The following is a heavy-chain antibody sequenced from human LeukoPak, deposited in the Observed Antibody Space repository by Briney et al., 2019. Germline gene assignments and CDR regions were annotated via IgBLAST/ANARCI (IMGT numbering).Heavy chain of an antibody. J-gene: IGHJ3*02. CDR3: AKRGYCRGGTCFPHDAFDI. CDR2: VSYDENNK. V-gene: IGHV3-30*04. CDR1: GFSFSSYT. Sequence: GRSLRLSCAASGFSFSSYTMHWVRQAPGKGLEWVAVVSYDENNKYYADSVKGRFTISRDNSKNTLYLQMNSLRAEDTAVYYCAKRGYCRGGTCFPHDAFDIWGQGTMVTVSS. D-gene: IGHD2-15*01.